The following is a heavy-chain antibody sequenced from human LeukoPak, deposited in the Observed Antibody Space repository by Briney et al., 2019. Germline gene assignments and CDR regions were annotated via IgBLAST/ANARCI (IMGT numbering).Heavy chain of an antibody. CDR2: IYYSGST. Sequence: SETLSLTCTVSGGSISSGGYYWSWIRQHPGKGLEWIGYIYYSGSTYYNPSLKSRVTISVDTSKNQFSLKLSSVTAADTAVYYCARAGLYYYDSSGYSHLPYYFDYWGLGTLVTVSS. CDR3: ARAGLYYYDSSGYSHLPYYFDY. V-gene: IGHV4-31*03. D-gene: IGHD3-22*01. J-gene: IGHJ4*02. CDR1: GGSISSGGYY.